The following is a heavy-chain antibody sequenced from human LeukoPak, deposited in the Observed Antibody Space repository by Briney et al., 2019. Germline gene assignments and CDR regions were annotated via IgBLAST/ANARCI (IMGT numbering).Heavy chain of an antibody. V-gene: IGHV1-46*01. CDR1: GYTFTSYY. CDR2: INPSGGST. J-gene: IGHJ4*02. D-gene: IGHD5-12*01. Sequence: ASVKVSCKASGYTFTSYYMHWVRQAPGQGLEWMGIINPSGGSTSYAQKFQGRVTMTRDTSTSTVYMELSSLSSEDTAVYYCAREGRQWLRSAESHFDYWGQGTLVTVSS. CDR3: AREGRQWLRSAESHFDY.